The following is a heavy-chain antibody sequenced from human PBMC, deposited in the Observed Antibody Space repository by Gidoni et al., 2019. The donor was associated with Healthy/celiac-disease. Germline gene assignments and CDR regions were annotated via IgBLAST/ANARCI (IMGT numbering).Heavy chain of an antibody. CDR2: TYYRSKWYN. V-gene: IGHV6-1*01. D-gene: IGHD6-19*01. J-gene: IGHJ4*02. CDR3: AREWDSSGWPSFDY. Sequence: QVPLQQSGPGLVKPSQTLSPTCAIAGDSVSSNSDAWNWIRQSPSRGLAWLGRTYYRSKWYNDYAVSVKSRITINPDTSKNQFCLQLNSVTPEDTAVYYCAREWDSSGWPSFDYWGQGTLVTVSS. CDR1: GDSVSSNSDA.